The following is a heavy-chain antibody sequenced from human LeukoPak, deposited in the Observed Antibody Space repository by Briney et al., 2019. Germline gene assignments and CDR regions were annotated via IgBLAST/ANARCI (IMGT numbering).Heavy chain of an antibody. CDR1: GFTFSSYA. J-gene: IGHJ5*02. Sequence: PGGSLRLSCAASGFTFSSYAMSWVRQAPGKGLEWVSAISGSGGSTYYADSVKGRFTISRDNSKNTLYLQMNSLRAEDTAVYYCARELGYSGYDSYFWFDPWGQGTLVTVSS. CDR2: ISGSGGST. V-gene: IGHV3-23*01. D-gene: IGHD5-12*01. CDR3: ARELGYSGYDSYFWFDP.